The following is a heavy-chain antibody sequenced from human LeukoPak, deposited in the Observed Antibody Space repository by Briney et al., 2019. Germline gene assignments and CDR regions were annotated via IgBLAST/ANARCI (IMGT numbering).Heavy chain of an antibody. Sequence: GGSLRLSCAASGFTFSSYAMHWVRQAPGKGLEWVAVISYDGSNKYYADSVKGRFTISRDNSKNTLYLQMNSLRAEDTAVYYCAKWAIAARPSSAFDIWGQGTMVTVSS. V-gene: IGHV3-30-3*02. J-gene: IGHJ3*02. CDR2: ISYDGSNK. CDR3: AKWAIAARPSSAFDI. D-gene: IGHD6-6*01. CDR1: GFTFSSYA.